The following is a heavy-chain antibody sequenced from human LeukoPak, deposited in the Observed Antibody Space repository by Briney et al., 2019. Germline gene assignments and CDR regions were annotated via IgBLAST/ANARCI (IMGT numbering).Heavy chain of an antibody. V-gene: IGHV4-38-2*01. J-gene: IGHJ4*02. CDR3: ARQLGDTAMVNGY. Sequence: SETLSLTCAVSGYSISSGYYWGWIRQPPGKGLGWIGSIYHSGSTYYNPSLKSRVTISVDTSKNQFSLKLSSVTAADTAVYYCARQLGDTAMVNGYWGQGTLVTVSS. CDR2: IYHSGST. D-gene: IGHD5-18*01. CDR1: GYSISSGYY.